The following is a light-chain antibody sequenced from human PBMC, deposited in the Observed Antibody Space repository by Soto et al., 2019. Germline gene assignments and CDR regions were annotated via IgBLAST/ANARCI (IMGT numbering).Light chain of an antibody. CDR3: SSYTSSSNPYV. J-gene: IGLJ1*01. Sequence: QSALTQPASVSGSPGQSITISCTGTSSDVGGYNYVSWYQQHPIKAPKLLIYDVSNRPSGVSNRCSGSKSGNTASLTIAGLQAEDDADYYCSSYTSSSNPYVFGTGTKLTVL. V-gene: IGLV2-14*01. CDR1: SSDVGGYNY. CDR2: DVS.